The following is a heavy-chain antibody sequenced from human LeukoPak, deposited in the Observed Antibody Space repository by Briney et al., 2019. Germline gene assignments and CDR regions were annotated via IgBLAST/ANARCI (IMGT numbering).Heavy chain of an antibody. Sequence: GGSLRLSCAASGFTFDDYAMHWVRQAPGKGLEWVSGISWNSGSIGYADSVKGRFTISRDNAKNSLYLQMNSLRAEDTALYYCAKEFSGWGQGTLVTVSS. CDR3: AKEFSG. J-gene: IGHJ4*02. V-gene: IGHV3-9*01. D-gene: IGHD6-19*01. CDR2: ISWNSGSI. CDR1: GFTFDDYA.